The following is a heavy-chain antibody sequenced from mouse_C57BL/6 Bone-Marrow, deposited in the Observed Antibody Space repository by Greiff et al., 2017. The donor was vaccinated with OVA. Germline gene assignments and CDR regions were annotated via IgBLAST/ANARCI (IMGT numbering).Heavy chain of an antibody. CDR1: GYTFTSYG. D-gene: IGHD1-1*01. CDR3: ARRGKTLSWFAY. J-gene: IGHJ3*01. Sequence: VKVVESGAELARPGASVKLSCKASGYTFTSYGISWVKQRTGQGLEWIGEIYPRSGNTYYNEKFKGKATLTADKSSSTAYMELRSLTSEDSAVYFCARRGKTLSWFAYWGQGTLVTVSA. V-gene: IGHV1-81*01. CDR2: IYPRSGNT.